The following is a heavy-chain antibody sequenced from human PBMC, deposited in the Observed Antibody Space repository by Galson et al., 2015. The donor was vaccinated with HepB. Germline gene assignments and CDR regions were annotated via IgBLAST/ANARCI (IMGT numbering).Heavy chain of an antibody. CDR1: GYTFTSYG. CDR3: ARFQGPGYCSGGSCYSPGYNWFDP. Sequence: SVKVSCKASGYTFTSYGISWVRQAPGQGLEWMGWISAYNGNTNYAQKLQGRVTMTTDTSTSTAYMELRSLRSDDTAVYYCARFQGPGYCSGGSCYSPGYNWFDPWGQGTLVTVSS. V-gene: IGHV1-18*04. CDR2: ISAYNGNT. D-gene: IGHD2-15*01. J-gene: IGHJ5*02.